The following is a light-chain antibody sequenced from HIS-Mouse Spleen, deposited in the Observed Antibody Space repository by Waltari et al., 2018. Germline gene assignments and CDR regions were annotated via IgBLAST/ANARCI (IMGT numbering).Light chain of an antibody. CDR2: EDS. Sequence: SYVLTQPPSVSVAPGKTARITWGGNNMGSKSVNWYQQKTGQAPALVVYEDSDRPSGIPERFSGSNSGNTATLTISRVEAGDEADYYCQVWDSSSDHVVFGGGTKLTVL. CDR1: NMGSKS. V-gene: IGLV3-21*03. J-gene: IGLJ2*01. CDR3: QVWDSSSDHVV.